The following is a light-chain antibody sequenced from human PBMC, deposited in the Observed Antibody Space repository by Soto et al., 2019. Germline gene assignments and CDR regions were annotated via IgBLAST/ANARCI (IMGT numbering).Light chain of an antibody. CDR2: GAS. CDR3: QKYGSSPYT. Sequence: EIVLTQSPGTLSLSPGERATLSCRASQSVSSSYLAWYQQKPGQAPRLLIYGASSRATGIPDRFSGSGSGTDFTLTISRLEPEDVAVYYCQKYGSSPYTFGQGTKLEIK. J-gene: IGKJ2*01. CDR1: QSVSSSY. V-gene: IGKV3-20*01.